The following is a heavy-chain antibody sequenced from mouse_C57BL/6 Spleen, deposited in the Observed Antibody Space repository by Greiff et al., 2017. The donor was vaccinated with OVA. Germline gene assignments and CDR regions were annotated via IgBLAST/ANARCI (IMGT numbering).Heavy chain of an antibody. D-gene: IGHD3-3*01. Sequence: VQLQQSGAELARPGASVKLSCKASGYTFTSYGISWVKQRTGQGLEWIGVIHPRSGNTYYNEKFKGKATLTADKSSSTAYMELRSLTSEDSAVYFCARGQFAYWGQGTLVTVSA. CDR3: ARGQFAY. CDR2: IHPRSGNT. J-gene: IGHJ3*01. CDR1: GYTFTSYG. V-gene: IGHV1-81*01.